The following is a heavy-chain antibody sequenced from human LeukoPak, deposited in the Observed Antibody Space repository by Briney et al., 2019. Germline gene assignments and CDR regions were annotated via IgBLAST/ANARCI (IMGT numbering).Heavy chain of an antibody. Sequence: GGSLRLSCAASGFTFSLYWMTWVRQSPGKGLEWVADINPDGTQKYSVDSLKGRFTISRDNAKNSLYLQMNSLRAEDTAVYYCARGAHHYDSSGNWDDGGDAFDIWGQGTMVTVSS. CDR1: GFTFSLYW. J-gene: IGHJ3*02. CDR3: ARGAHHYDSSGNWDDGGDAFDI. CDR2: INPDGTQK. D-gene: IGHD3-22*01. V-gene: IGHV3-7*01.